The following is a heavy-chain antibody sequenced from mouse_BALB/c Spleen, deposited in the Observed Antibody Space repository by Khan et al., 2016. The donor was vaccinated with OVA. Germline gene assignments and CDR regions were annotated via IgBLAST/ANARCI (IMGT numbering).Heavy chain of an antibody. D-gene: IGHD1-1*01. CDR2: VSTGGGYT. J-gene: IGHJ3*01. CDR1: GFTFSTYG. V-gene: IGHV5-6*01. CDR3: TRLAYYYDREGFAY. Sequence: EVKLVESGGDLVKPGGSLKLSCAASGFTFSTYGMSWVSQTPDKRLEWVATVSTGGGYTYYPDSVKGRFTISRDNAKNTLYLQMRGLTSEDTAMFYGTRLAYYYDREGFAYWGQGTLVTVSA.